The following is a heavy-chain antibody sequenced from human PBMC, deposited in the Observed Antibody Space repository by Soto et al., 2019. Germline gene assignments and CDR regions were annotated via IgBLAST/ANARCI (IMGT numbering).Heavy chain of an antibody. CDR2: ISAYNGNT. D-gene: IGHD6-13*01. V-gene: IGHV1-18*01. Sequence: QVQLVQSGAEVKNPGASVKVSCKPSGYTVISNGISWVRQAPGYGLAWMGWISAYNGNTNYAQKFQDRVTMTRNTSMSTVYMELRSLRSDDTAVYYCVRDRGSSSWYEFDYWCQDTLFTVSP. CDR1: GYTVISNG. J-gene: IGHJ4*02. CDR3: VRDRGSSSWYEFDY.